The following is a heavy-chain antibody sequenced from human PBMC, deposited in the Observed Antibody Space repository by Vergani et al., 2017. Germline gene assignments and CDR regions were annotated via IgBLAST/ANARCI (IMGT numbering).Heavy chain of an antibody. V-gene: IGHV4-4*07. Sequence: QVQLQESGPGLVKPSETLSLTCTVSGGSISSYYWSWIRQPAGKGLEWIGRIYTSGSTNYNPSLKSRVTMSVDTSKNQFSLKLSSVTAADTAVYYCASLNSSGWYVWFDPWGQGTLVSVSS. D-gene: IGHD6-19*01. CDR2: IYTSGST. J-gene: IGHJ5*02. CDR3: ASLNSSGWYVWFDP. CDR1: GGSISSYY.